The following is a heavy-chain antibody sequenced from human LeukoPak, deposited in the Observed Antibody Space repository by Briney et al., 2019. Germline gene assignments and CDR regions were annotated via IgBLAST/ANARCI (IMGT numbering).Heavy chain of an antibody. CDR3: ARAGASSGWYGNWFDP. J-gene: IGHJ5*02. CDR2: ISPGGGPT. D-gene: IGHD6-19*01. V-gene: IGHV3-21*01. CDR1: GFPFSSHG. Sequence: GGSLRLSCAGSGFPFSSHGMNWVRQAPGKGLEWVSGISPGGGPTYYADSVKGRFTISRDNAKNSLYLQMNSLRAEDTAVYYCARAGASSGWYGNWFDPWGQGTLVTVSS.